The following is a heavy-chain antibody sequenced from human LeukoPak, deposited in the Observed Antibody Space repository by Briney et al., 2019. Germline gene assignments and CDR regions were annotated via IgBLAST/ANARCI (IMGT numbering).Heavy chain of an antibody. CDR3: ARSPESNTAIVG. V-gene: IGHV3-30*04. D-gene: IGHD5-18*01. CDR1: GFTFSSYA. J-gene: IGHJ4*02. CDR2: ISYDGSNK. Sequence: VGSLSLSCAATGFTFSSYAMHWVRQAPGKGLEGVAVISYDGSNKYYADSVRGRFTISRDNSKNTLYLQMNSLRAEDTAVYYGARSPESNTAIVGWGQGTLGTVSS.